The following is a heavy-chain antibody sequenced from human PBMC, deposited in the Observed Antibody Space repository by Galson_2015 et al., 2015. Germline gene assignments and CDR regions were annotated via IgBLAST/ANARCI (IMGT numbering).Heavy chain of an antibody. J-gene: IGHJ1*01. CDR2: TSGDGRDK. D-gene: IGHD1/OR15-1a*01. Sequence: SLRLSCAASGFSFGSYGMHWLRQAPGKGLEWVALTSGDGRDKYYADSMRGRFSISRDNSDNTLYLQMSSLRPDDTAVYFCAREEGACGMEQWGRGTLLSVST. CDR3: AREEGACGMEQ. V-gene: IGHV3-30*03. CDR1: GFSFGSYG.